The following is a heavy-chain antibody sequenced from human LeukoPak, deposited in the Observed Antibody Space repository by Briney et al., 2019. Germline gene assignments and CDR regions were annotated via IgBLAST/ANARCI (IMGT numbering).Heavy chain of an antibody. CDR2: ISSSSSYI. Sequence: PGGSLRLSCAASGFTFSSYGMSWVRQAPGKGLEWVSSISSSSSYIYYADSVKGRFTISRDNAKNSLYLQMNSLRAEDTAVYYCARDGDISAFDIWGQGTMVTVSS. CDR1: GFTFSSYG. V-gene: IGHV3-21*01. J-gene: IGHJ3*02. D-gene: IGHD2-15*01. CDR3: ARDGDISAFDI.